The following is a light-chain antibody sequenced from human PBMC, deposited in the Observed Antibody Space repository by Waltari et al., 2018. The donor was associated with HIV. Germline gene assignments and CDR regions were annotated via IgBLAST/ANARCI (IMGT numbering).Light chain of an antibody. CDR1: SSDVGGYNY. V-gene: IGLV2-23*02. CDR2: DVT. Sequence: QSALTQPASVSGSPGQSITISCTGTSSDVGGYNYVSWYQQHPGKAPKLMFYDVTKRPSGVSNRFSGSKSGNTASLTISGLQAEDEADYYCCSYAGSGTWVFGGGTKLIVL. CDR3: CSYAGSGTWV. J-gene: IGLJ3*02.